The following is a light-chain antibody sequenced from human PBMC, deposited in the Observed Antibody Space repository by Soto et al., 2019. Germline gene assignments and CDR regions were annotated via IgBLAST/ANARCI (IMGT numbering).Light chain of an antibody. CDR3: GSYGAYSV. V-gene: IGLV2-11*01. J-gene: IGLJ1*01. CDR2: DVN. Sequence: QSVLTQPRSVSGSPGQSVAISCTGTSSDVGAHNYVSWYQQHPGKAPKLMIYDVNKRPSGVPDRFSGSKSGNTASLTISGLQPEDEADYYCGSYGAYSVFGTGTKLTVL. CDR1: SSDVGAHNY.